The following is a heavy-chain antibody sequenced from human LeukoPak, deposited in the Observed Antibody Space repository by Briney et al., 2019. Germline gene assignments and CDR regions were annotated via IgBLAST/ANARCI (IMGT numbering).Heavy chain of an antibody. D-gene: IGHD6-13*01. CDR1: GFTFSSYS. CDR3: ASFPYSSSGYDY. CDR2: ISSSSSYI. J-gene: IGHJ4*02. Sequence: GGSLRLSCAASGFTFSSYSMNWVRQAPGKGLEWVSSISSSSSYIYYADSVKGRFTISRDNSKNTLYLQMNSLRAEDTAVYYCASFPYSSSGYDYWGQGTLVTVSS. V-gene: IGHV3-21*04.